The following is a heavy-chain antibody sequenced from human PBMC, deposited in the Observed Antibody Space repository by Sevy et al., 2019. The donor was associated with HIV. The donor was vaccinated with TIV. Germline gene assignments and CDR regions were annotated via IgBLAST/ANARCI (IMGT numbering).Heavy chain of an antibody. V-gene: IGHV3-7*01. CDR1: GISISSHW. CDR3: ARAMGV. Sequence: GGSLRLSCVGSGISISSHWMNWVRQSPGKGLEWVANINQDGSEIYYVDSVKGRFPISRENAKNSGYLQMHSLRVEDSGVYYCARAMGVWGQGTTVTVSS. J-gene: IGHJ6*02. CDR2: INQDGSEI.